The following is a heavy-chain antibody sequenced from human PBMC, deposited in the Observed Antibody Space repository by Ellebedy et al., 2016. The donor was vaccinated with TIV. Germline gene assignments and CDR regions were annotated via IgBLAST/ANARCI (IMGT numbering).Heavy chain of an antibody. J-gene: IGHJ4*02. V-gene: IGHV4-34*01. CDR2: INHSGRT. Sequence: SETLSLTCAVYGGSFSGYYWSWVRQPPGKGLEWLGEINHSGRTNYNPSLKSPVTISLDTSKSQFSLTLSSVTAADTAVYYCASCPKGYYYDTSGYYFTQWGQGTLVTVSS. CDR1: GGSFSGYY. D-gene: IGHD3-22*01. CDR3: ASCPKGYYYDTSGYYFTQ.